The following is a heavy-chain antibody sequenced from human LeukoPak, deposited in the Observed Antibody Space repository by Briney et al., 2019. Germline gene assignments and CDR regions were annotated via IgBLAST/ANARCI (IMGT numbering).Heavy chain of an antibody. V-gene: IGHV3-43D*03. Sequence: PGGSLRLSCAASGFTFDDYAMHWVRQAAGKGLEWVSLITWDGDSTYYADSVKGRFTISRDNAKNSLYLQMNSLRAEDTAVYYCARTAERFLEWLLDYYYYYMDVWGKGTTVTISS. CDR3: ARTAERFLEWLLDYYYYYMDV. CDR1: GFTFDDYA. D-gene: IGHD3-3*01. J-gene: IGHJ6*03. CDR2: ITWDGDST.